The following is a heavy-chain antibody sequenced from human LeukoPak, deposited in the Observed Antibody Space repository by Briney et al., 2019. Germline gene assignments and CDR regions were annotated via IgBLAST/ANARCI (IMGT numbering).Heavy chain of an antibody. CDR1: GGTFSSYA. Sequence: GASVKVSCKASGGTFSSYAISWVRQAPGQGLEWMGGIIPIFGTANYAQKFQGRVTITADESTSTAYMELSSLRSEDTAVYYCTRTNCSSTSCYTPTPVDWFDPWGQGTLVTVSS. D-gene: IGHD2-2*02. CDR3: TRTNCSSTSCYTPTPVDWFDP. V-gene: IGHV1-69*01. J-gene: IGHJ5*02. CDR2: IIPIFGTA.